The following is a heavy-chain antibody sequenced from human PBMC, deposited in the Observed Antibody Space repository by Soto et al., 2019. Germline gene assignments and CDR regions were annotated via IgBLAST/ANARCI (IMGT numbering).Heavy chain of an antibody. CDR3: ARAFVVVTTGAEAYYFDY. CDR2: ITAYNGNT. D-gene: IGHD2-21*02. J-gene: IGHJ4*01. Sequence: ASVKVSCKDSGYTFTDYSFSWVRQAPGQGLEWMGWITAYNGNTNYAQKFQGRVTMTTDTSTRTAYMELRSLRSDDTAIYYCARAFVVVTTGAEAYYFDYWG. V-gene: IGHV1-18*01. CDR1: GYTFTDYS.